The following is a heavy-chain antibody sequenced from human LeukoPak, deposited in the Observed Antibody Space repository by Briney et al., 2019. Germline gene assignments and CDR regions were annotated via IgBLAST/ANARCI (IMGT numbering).Heavy chain of an antibody. Sequence: GGSLRLSCAASGFTFSSYGMHWVRQAPGKGLEWVAVISYDGSNKYYADSVKGRFTIFRDNSKNTLYLQMNSLRAEDTAVYYCAKDRGSGSYLTYYFDYWGQGTLVTVSS. J-gene: IGHJ4*02. CDR1: GFTFSSYG. D-gene: IGHD3-10*01. V-gene: IGHV3-30*18. CDR2: ISYDGSNK. CDR3: AKDRGSGSYLTYYFDY.